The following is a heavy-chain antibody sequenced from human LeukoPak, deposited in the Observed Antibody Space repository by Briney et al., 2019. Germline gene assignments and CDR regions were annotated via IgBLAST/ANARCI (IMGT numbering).Heavy chain of an antibody. CDR1: GYTFTSYG. D-gene: IGHD1-26*01. Sequence: GASVKVSCKASGYTFTSYGISWVRQAPGHGLEWMGWISAYNGNTNYARKLQGRVTMTTDTSTSTAYMELRSLRSDDTAVYYCARKGGGSYFDAFDIWGQGTMVTVSS. J-gene: IGHJ3*02. CDR2: ISAYNGNT. CDR3: ARKGGGSYFDAFDI. V-gene: IGHV1-18*01.